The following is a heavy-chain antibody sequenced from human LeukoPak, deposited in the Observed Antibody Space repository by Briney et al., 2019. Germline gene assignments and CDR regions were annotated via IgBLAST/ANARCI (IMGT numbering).Heavy chain of an antibody. CDR3: ARDNILYYYGSGSLRGCFDY. V-gene: IGHV4-30-4*01. CDR2: IYYSGST. Sequence: PSETLSLTCTVSGGSISSGDYYWSWIRQPPGKGLEWIGYIYYSGSTYYNPSLKSRVTISVDTSKNQFSLKLSSVTAADTAVYYCARDNILYYYGSGSLRGCFDYWGQGTLVTVSS. D-gene: IGHD3-10*01. J-gene: IGHJ4*02. CDR1: GGSISSGDYY.